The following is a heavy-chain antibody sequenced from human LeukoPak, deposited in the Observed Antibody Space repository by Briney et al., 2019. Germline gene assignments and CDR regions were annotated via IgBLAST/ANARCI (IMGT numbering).Heavy chain of an antibody. J-gene: IGHJ6*02. V-gene: IGHV1-69*04. CDR3: ARARACGGDCYFDYGMDV. Sequence: SVTVSCTASGGTFSSYAISWVRQAPGKGLEWMGRIITILGIANYAQKFQGRVTITAAKSTSTAYMELSSLRSEDTAVYYCARARACGGDCYFDYGMDVWGQGTTVTVSS. CDR1: GGTFSSYA. CDR2: IITILGIA. D-gene: IGHD2-21*02.